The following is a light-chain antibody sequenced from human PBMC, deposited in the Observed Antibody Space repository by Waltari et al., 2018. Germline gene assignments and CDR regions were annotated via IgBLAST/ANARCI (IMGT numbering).Light chain of an antibody. CDR3: MEALQSVT. CDR2: VGS. J-gene: IGKJ5*01. CDR1: QSLLDSNGYNY. V-gene: IGKV2-28*01. Sequence: DIVMTQSPVSLTVTPGEPASLSCRSSQSLLDSNGYNYLDWYLQKPGQSPQILIYVGSNRASGGPDRFSGSGSGTDFTLKISRVEAEDAGVYYCMEALQSVTFGQGTRLEIK.